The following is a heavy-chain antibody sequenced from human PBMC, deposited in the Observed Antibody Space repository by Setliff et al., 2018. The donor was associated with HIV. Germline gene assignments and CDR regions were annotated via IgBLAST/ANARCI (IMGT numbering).Heavy chain of an antibody. Sequence: GGSLRLSCAASGFKFTSFSMNWVRQAPGKGLEWVSHISGNEKNMDYADSVKGRFTISRDNAKNSVYLQMNSLRPEDTAFYYCARWSGRTGGVWGQGTLVTVSS. J-gene: IGHJ4*02. CDR1: GFKFTSFS. V-gene: IGHV3-21*04. CDR2: ISGNEKNM. D-gene: IGHD3-10*01. CDR3: ARWSGRTGGV.